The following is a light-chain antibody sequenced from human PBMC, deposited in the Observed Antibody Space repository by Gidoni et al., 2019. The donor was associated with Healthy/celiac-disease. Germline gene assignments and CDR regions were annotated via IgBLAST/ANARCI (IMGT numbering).Light chain of an antibody. CDR3: QQYDNLPLT. CDR2: DAS. Sequence: DIQMTQSPSSLSASVGDRVTITCQASHDISNYLNWYQQKTGKAPKHLIYDASNLETGVPSRFSGSGSGTDFTFTISSLQPEVIATYYCQQYDNLPLTFGGXTKVEIK. CDR1: HDISNY. J-gene: IGKJ4*01. V-gene: IGKV1-33*01.